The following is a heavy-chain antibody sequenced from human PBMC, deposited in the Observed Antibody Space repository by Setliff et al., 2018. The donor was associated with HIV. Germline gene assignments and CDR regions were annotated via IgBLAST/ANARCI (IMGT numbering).Heavy chain of an antibody. Sequence: SETLSLTCTVSGDSISSGSSYWSWIHQHPGKGLEWIGYICCSGSTYYNPSLQSRITISVDTSKNHFSLKLSSVTAADTAVYYCARGLKAEYYYYYYMDVWGKGTTVTVSS. CDR3: ARGLKAEYYYYYYMDV. V-gene: IGHV4-31*03. CDR1: GDSISSGSSY. CDR2: ICCSGST. J-gene: IGHJ6*03.